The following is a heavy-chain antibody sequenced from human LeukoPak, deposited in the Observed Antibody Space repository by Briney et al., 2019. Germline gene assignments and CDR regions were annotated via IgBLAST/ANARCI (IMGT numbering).Heavy chain of an antibody. D-gene: IGHD3-3*01. J-gene: IGHJ5*02. V-gene: IGHV3-30*02. CDR3: ARDTAGGSYYDFWSGYWDP. Sequence: GGSPRLSCAASGFAFSSYGMHWVRQAPGKGLEWGAFIRYDGSNKYYADSVKGRFTISRDNSKNTLYLQMNSLRAEDTAVYYCARDTAGGSYYDFWSGYWDPWGQGTLVTVSS. CDR1: GFAFSSYG. CDR2: IRYDGSNK.